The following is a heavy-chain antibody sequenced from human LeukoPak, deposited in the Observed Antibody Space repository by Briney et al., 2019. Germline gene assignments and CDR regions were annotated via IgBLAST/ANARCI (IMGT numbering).Heavy chain of an antibody. CDR2: IYHSGST. CDR1: GGSISSGGYS. J-gene: IGHJ4*02. CDR3: ARGQYYYGSGSYYDY. Sequence: PSQTLSLTCAVSGGSISSGGYSWSWIRQPPGKGLEWIGYIYHSGSTYYNPSLKSRVTISVDRSKNQFSLKLSSVTAADTAVYYCARGQYYYGSGSYYDYWGQGTLVTVSS. V-gene: IGHV4-30-2*01. D-gene: IGHD3-10*01.